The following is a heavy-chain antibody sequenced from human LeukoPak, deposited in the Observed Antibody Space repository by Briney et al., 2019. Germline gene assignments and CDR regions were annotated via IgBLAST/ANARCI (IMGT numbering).Heavy chain of an antibody. CDR3: ARESLGRYYYYYMDV. Sequence: GGSLRLSCAASGFTFSSYAMSWVRQAPGKGLEWVSAISGSGGSTYYADSVKGRFTISRDNSKNTLYLQMNSLRAEDTAVYYCARESLGRYYYYYMDVWGKGTTVTVSS. D-gene: IGHD7-27*01. CDR2: ISGSGGST. V-gene: IGHV3-23*01. J-gene: IGHJ6*03. CDR1: GFTFSSYA.